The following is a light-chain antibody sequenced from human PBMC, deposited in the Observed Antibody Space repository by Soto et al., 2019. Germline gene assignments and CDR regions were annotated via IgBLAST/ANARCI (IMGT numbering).Light chain of an antibody. J-gene: IGKJ1*01. Sequence: EIVLTQSPATLSLSPGERATLSCRASQSVSSFLAWYQQRPGQAPRLLIYDASNRATGIPARFSGSGSGTDFTLTIPSLEPQDFAVYYCQQRRVWPPTSGQATKVDIK. CDR1: QSVSSF. CDR3: QQRRVWPPT. CDR2: DAS. V-gene: IGKV3-11*01.